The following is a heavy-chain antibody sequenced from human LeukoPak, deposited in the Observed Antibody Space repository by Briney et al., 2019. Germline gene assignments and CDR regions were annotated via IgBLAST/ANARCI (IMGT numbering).Heavy chain of an antibody. Sequence: SETLSLTCTVSGGSISGYYWSWIRLPPGKGLEWIAYIHYSGTTNYNPSLRSRVTISVDTSKNQFSLKVNSVTTTDTAVYFCARHDSYALGSHPLDVWGQGTTVIVSS. V-gene: IGHV4-59*08. CDR1: GGSISGYY. D-gene: IGHD3-10*01. J-gene: IGHJ6*02. CDR2: IHYSGTT. CDR3: ARHDSYALGSHPLDV.